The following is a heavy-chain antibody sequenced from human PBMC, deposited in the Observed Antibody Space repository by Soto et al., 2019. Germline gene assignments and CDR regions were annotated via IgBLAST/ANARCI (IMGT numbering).Heavy chain of an antibody. Sequence: GGSLRLSCAASGFSFSTYAMSWVRQAPGKGLEWVSSISSSSSYIYYADSVKGRFTISRDNAKNSLYLQMNSLRAEDTAVYYCARDYYDFWSGYSKYNWFDPWGQGTLVTVSS. CDR2: ISSSSSYI. V-gene: IGHV3-21*01. CDR1: GFSFSTYA. CDR3: ARDYYDFWSGYSKYNWFDP. J-gene: IGHJ5*02. D-gene: IGHD3-3*01.